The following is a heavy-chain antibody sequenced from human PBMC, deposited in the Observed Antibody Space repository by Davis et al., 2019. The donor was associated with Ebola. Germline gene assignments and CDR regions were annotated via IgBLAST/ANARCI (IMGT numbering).Heavy chain of an antibody. J-gene: IGHJ6*03. CDR3: ARDIASSGIRHYYYYMDV. V-gene: IGHV4-39*07. Sequence: WVRQPPGKGLEWIGSIYYSGSTYYNPSLKSRVTISVDTSKNQFSLKLSSVTAADTAVYYCARDIASSGIRHYYYYMDVWGKGTTVTVSS. D-gene: IGHD6-13*01. CDR2: IYYSGST.